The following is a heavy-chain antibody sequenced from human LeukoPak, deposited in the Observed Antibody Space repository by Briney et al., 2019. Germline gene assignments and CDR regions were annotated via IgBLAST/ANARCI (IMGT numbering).Heavy chain of an antibody. D-gene: IGHD6-19*01. Sequence: PGGSLRLSYAASGFTFRNYWMTWVRQAPGKGLEWVANIKQDGSEKNYVDSVKGRFSISRDNAKNSLYLQMNSLRAEDTAVYYCARHSNGWSEGTYWGQGTLVTVTS. CDR2: IKQDGSEK. CDR1: GFTFRNYW. V-gene: IGHV3-7*03. CDR3: ARHSNGWSEGTY. J-gene: IGHJ4*02.